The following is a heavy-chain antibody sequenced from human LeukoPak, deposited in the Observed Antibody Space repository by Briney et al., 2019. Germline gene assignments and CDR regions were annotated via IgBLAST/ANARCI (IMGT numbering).Heavy chain of an antibody. CDR2: IYYSGST. Sequence: SQTLSLTCTVSGGSISSGSYYWGWIRQPPGKGLEWIGSIYYSGSTYYNPSLKSRVTISVDTSKNQFSLKLSSVTAADTAVYYCARQESSNYFDYWGQGTLVTVSS. CDR3: ARQESSNYFDY. J-gene: IGHJ4*02. V-gene: IGHV4-39*01. CDR1: GGSISSGSYY.